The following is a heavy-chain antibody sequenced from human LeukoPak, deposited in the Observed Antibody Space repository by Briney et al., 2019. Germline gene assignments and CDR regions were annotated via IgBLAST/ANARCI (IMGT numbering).Heavy chain of an antibody. CDR1: GGSISSSSYC. CDR3: ARESGIAAAGSRGGIDY. D-gene: IGHD6-13*01. Sequence: PSETLSPTCTVSGGSISSSSYCWGWIRQPPGKGLEWIGSIYYSGSTYYNPSLKSRVTISVDTSKNQFSLKLSSVTAADTAVYYCARESGIAAAGSRGGIDYWGQGTLVTVSS. V-gene: IGHV4-39*02. CDR2: IYYSGST. J-gene: IGHJ4*02.